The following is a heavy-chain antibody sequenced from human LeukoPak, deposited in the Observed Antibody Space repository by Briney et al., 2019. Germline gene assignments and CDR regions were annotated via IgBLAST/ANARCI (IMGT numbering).Heavy chain of an antibody. D-gene: IGHD2-2*01. CDR2: IYYSGST. CDR1: GGSISSSSYY. V-gene: IGHV4-39*01. Sequence: SETLSLTCTVSGGSISSSSYYWGWIRQPPGKELEWIGSIYYSGSTYYNPSLKSRVTISVDTSKNQFSLKLSSVTAADTAVYYCARGDIVVVPAAPFDYWGQGTLVTVSS. J-gene: IGHJ4*02. CDR3: ARGDIVVVPAAPFDY.